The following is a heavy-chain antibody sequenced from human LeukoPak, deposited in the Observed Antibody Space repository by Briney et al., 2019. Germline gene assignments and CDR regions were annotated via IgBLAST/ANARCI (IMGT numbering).Heavy chain of an antibody. J-gene: IGHJ3*02. CDR1: GFTFSSYS. V-gene: IGHV3-48*01. D-gene: IGHD3-16*02. CDR3: ARQEVASYQGVHDAFDI. Sequence: PGGSLRLSCAASGFTFSSYSMNWVRQAPGKGLEWVSYISSSSSTIYYADSVKGRFTISRDNAKNSLYLQMNSLRAEDTAVYYCARQEVASYQGVHDAFDIWGQGTMVTVSS. CDR2: ISSSSSTI.